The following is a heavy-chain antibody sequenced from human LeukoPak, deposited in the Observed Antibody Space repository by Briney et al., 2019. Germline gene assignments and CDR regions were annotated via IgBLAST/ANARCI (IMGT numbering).Heavy chain of an antibody. CDR1: GYTLTELS. J-gene: IGHJ3*02. CDR2: FYPEDGET. Sequence: ASVKVSCKVSGYTLTELSMHWGRQAPGKGLEWMGGFYPEDGETIYAQKFQGRVTMTEDTSTDTAYMELSSLRSEDTAVYYCATVGYCSGGSCFDAFDIWGQGTMVTVSS. V-gene: IGHV1-24*01. CDR3: ATVGYCSGGSCFDAFDI. D-gene: IGHD2-15*01.